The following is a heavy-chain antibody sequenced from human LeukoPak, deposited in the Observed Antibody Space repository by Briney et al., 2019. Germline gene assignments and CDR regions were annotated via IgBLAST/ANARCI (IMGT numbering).Heavy chain of an antibody. CDR1: GGSFSGYY. J-gene: IGHJ4*02. CDR3: ARVPIAAADIFDY. V-gene: IGHV4-34*01. D-gene: IGHD6-13*01. CDR2: INHSGST. Sequence: SETLSLTCAVYGGSFSGYYWSWVRQPPGKGLEWIGEINHSGSTNYNPSLKSRVTISVDTSKNQFSLKLSSVTAADTAVYYYARVPIAAADIFDYWGQGTLVTVSS.